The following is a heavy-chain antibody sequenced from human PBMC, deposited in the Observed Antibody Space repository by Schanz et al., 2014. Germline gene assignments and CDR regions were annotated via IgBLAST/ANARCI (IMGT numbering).Heavy chain of an antibody. J-gene: IGHJ3*02. CDR2: ISTSNGNT. CDR3: ARGGYSYALSAFDI. D-gene: IGHD5-18*01. V-gene: IGHV1-18*01. CDR1: GYTFTDYG. Sequence: QVQVVQSGAEVKKPGASVKVSCKASGYTFTDYGVIWVRQAPGQGLEWMGWISTSNGNTNYIQKLQGRVTMTTDTSTSTFYMELSSLRSEDTAVYYCARGGYSYALSAFDIWGQGTMVTVSS.